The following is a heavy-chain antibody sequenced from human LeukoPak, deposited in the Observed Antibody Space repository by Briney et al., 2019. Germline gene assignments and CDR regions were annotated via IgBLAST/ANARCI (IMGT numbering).Heavy chain of an antibody. V-gene: IGHV3-74*01. J-gene: IGHJ4*02. CDR2: INTDETTT. D-gene: IGHD4-11*01. CDR1: GFTFSSYW. CDR3: ARGGYSINSLDY. Sequence: GSLRLSCAASGFTFSSYWMHWVRQAPGKGLVWVSRINTDETTTNSADSVEGRFSISRDNAKNTLYQQMNGLRAEDTALYYCARGGYSINSLDYWGQGTLVTVSS.